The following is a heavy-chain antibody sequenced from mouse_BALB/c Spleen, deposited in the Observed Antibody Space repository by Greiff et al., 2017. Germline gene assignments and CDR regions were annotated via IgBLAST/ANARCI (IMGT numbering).Heavy chain of an antibody. CDR1: GYTFTDYE. CDR2: IDPETGGT. J-gene: IGHJ4*01. CDR3: TRKGLFHASYYAMDD. D-gene: IGHD3-3*01. V-gene: IGHV1-15*01. Sequence: VQLQQSGAELVRPGASVTLSCKASGYTFTDYEMHWVKQTPVHGLEWIGAIDPETGGTAYNQKFKGKATLTADKSSSTAYMELRSLTSEDSAVYYCTRKGLFHASYYAMDDWGQGTSVTVSS.